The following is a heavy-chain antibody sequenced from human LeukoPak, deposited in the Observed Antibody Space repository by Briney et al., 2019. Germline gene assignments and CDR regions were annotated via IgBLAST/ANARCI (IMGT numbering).Heavy chain of an antibody. CDR3: ASGVTIFGVVRFDY. J-gene: IGHJ4*02. V-gene: IGHV3-48*03. CDR2: ISSSGSTI. Sequence: GGSLRLSCAASGFTLSRYEMNWVRQAPGKGLEWVSYISSSGSTIYYADSVKGRVTISRYNAKNSLYLQMNGLRAEDTAVYYCASGVTIFGVVRFDYWGQGTLVTVSS. CDR1: GFTLSRYE. D-gene: IGHD3-3*01.